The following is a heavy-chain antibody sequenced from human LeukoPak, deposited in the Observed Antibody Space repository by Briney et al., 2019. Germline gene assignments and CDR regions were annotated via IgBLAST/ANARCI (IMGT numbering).Heavy chain of an antibody. J-gene: IGHJ4*02. CDR3: ARDPGRGVVVVVAEYYFDY. CDR2: INPNSGGT. CDR1: GYTFTGYY. V-gene: IGHV1-2*02. D-gene: IGHD2-15*01. Sequence: ASVKVSCEASGYTFTGYYMHWVRQAPGQGLEWMGWINPNSGGTNYAQKFQGRVTMTRDTSISTAYMELSRLRSDDTAVYYCARDPGRGVVVVVAEYYFDYWGQGTLVTVSS.